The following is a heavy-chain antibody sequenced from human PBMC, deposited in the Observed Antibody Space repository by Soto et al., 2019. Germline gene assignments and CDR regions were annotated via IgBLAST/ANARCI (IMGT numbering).Heavy chain of an antibody. CDR1: GYTFTSYH. J-gene: IGHJ5*02. V-gene: IGHV1-8*01. Sequence: ALVKLSRKASGYTFTSYHINWVRQATGQGLEWMGWMNPNSGNTGYAQKFQGRVTMTRNTSISTAYMELSSLRSEDTAVYYCARGPHWFDPWGQGTLVTVSS. CDR3: ARGPHWFDP. CDR2: MNPNSGNT.